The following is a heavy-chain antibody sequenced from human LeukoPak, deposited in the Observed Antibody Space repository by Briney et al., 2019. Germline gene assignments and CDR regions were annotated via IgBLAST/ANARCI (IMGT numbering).Heavy chain of an antibody. CDR1: GFTFSSYA. D-gene: IGHD5-12*01. CDR3: ARDVKGYSGYDWLRVSYFDY. Sequence: GGSLRLSCAASGFTFSSYAMHWVRQAPGKGLEYVSAISSNGGSTYYANSVKGRFTISRDNSKNTLYLQMGSLRAEDMAVYYCARDVKGYSGYDWLRVSYFDYWGQGTLVTVSS. J-gene: IGHJ4*02. CDR2: ISSNGGST. V-gene: IGHV3-64*01.